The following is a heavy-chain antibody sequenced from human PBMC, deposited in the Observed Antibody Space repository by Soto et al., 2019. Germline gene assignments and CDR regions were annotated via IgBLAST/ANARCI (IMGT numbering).Heavy chain of an antibody. D-gene: IGHD1-26*01. Sequence: LSLTCAVYGGSFSGYYWSWIRQPPGKGLEWIGEINHSGSTNYNPSLKSRVTISVGTSKNQFSLKLSSVTAADTAVYYCASSRGSGNSGSLFYDSWGQGTLVTVSS. CDR3: ASSRGSGNSGSLFYDS. CDR2: INHSGST. CDR1: GGSFSGYY. J-gene: IGHJ4*02. V-gene: IGHV4-34*01.